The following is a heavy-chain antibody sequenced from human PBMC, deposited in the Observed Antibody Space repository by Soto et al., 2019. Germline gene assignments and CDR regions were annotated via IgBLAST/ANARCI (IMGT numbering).Heavy chain of an antibody. V-gene: IGHV4-4*07. D-gene: IGHD2-21*02. J-gene: IGHJ4*02. Sequence: SETLSLTCIVSGVSVRSYTWSWVRQPANKGLEWIGRVFSSVSATYNPSLKSRVSISMDTPENRISLKLDSVTAAGAGVYFCARDGMTTGDTWGPGTLVTVSS. CDR1: GVSVRSYT. CDR3: ARDGMTTGDT. CDR2: VFSSVSA.